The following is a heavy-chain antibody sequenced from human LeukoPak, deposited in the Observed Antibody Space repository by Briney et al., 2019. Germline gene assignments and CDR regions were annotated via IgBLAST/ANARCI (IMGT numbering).Heavy chain of an antibody. D-gene: IGHD1-26*01. V-gene: IGHV3-21*01. CDR1: GFTLSSYS. CDR2: ISSSSSYI. CDR3: ARVSRGTTAPFDY. J-gene: IGHJ4*02. Sequence: PGGSLRLSCAASGFTLSSYSMNWVRQAPGKGLEWVSSISSSSSYIYYADSVKGRFTISRDNAKNSLYLQMNSLRAEDTAVYYCARVSRGTTAPFDYWGQGTLVTVSS.